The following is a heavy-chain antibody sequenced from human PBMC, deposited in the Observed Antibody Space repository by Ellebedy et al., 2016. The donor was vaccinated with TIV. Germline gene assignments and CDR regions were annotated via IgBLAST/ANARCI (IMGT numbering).Heavy chain of an antibody. CDR2: ISGSGKTT. CDR3: AKDLGIAVAGTFDY. V-gene: IGHV3-23*01. Sequence: GESLKISXAASGFTFSSYAMSWVRQAPGKGLEWVSDISGSGKTTYHADSVTGRFTISRDNSKNTLYLQMNSLRGEDTAVYYCAKDLGIAVAGTFDYWGQGTLVTVSS. CDR1: GFTFSSYA. D-gene: IGHD6-19*01. J-gene: IGHJ4*02.